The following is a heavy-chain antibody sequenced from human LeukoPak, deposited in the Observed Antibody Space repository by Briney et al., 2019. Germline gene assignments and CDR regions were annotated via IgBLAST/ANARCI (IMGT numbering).Heavy chain of an antibody. J-gene: IGHJ4*02. D-gene: IGHD3-9*01. CDR2: IHPDGSVQ. Sequence: GGSLRLSCVASGVAIRNSGMSWVRQAPGKGLEWVANIHPDGSVQNYVDSVKGRFTISRDNAKNSLYLQINNLRAEDTAVYYCATHDVLTGYPYFDFWGQGTLVAVSS. CDR3: ATHDVLTGYPYFDF. CDR1: GVAIRNSG. V-gene: IGHV3-7*01.